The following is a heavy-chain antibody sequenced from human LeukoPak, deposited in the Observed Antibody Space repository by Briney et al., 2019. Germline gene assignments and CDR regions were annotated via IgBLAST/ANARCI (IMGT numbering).Heavy chain of an antibody. V-gene: IGHV3-48*01. Sequence: GGSLRLSCAASGFTVSSYWRNWARQAPGKGLEWVSYISSSSSTIYYADSVKGRFTISRDNAKNSLYLQMNSLRAEDTAVYYCARANTLVVPYFDYWGQGALVTVSS. CDR1: GFTVSSYW. J-gene: IGHJ4*02. D-gene: IGHD2-21*01. CDR3: ARANTLVVPYFDY. CDR2: ISSSSSTI.